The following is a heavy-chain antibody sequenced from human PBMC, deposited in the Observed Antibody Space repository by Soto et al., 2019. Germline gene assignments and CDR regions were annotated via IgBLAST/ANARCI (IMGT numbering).Heavy chain of an antibody. CDR1: GFTLSIYS. CDR3: ALSGDFWSGYSNWFDP. CDR2: ISSNSSTI. V-gene: IGHV3-48*02. D-gene: IGHD3-3*01. Sequence: GGSLRLSCSASGFTLSIYSMNWVRQAPGKGLEWVSYISSNSSTIYYADSVKGRFTISRDNAKNSLYLQMNSLRDEDTAVYYCALSGDFWSGYSNWFDPWGQGTLVTVSS. J-gene: IGHJ5*02.